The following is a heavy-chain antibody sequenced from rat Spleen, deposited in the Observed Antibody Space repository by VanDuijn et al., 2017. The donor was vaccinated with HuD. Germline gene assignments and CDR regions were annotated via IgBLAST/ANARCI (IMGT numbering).Heavy chain of an antibody. CDR3: ARHAGDYGSLFDY. D-gene: IGHD1-3*01. J-gene: IGHJ2*01. CDR2: ISSDGGSN. V-gene: IGHV5S23*01. Sequence: EVQLVESGGGLVQPGRSLKLSCAASGFTFSNYDMAWVRQTPTKGLEWVATISSDGGSNFYRDSVKGRFTISRDNAKSTLYLQMDSLRSEDTATYYCARHAGDYGSLFDYWGQGVLVTVSS. CDR1: GFTFSNYD.